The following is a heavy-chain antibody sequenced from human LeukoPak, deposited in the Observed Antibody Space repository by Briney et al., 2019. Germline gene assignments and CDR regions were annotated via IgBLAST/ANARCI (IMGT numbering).Heavy chain of an antibody. CDR2: IYSGGST. CDR3: ARAKTDYYGSGIDY. Sequence: GGSLRLSCAASGFTVSSNYMSWVRQAPGKGLEWVSVIYSGGSTYYADSVKGRFTISRDNSKNTLYLQMNSLRAEDTAVYYCARAKTDYYGSGIDYWGQGTLVTVSS. J-gene: IGHJ4*02. D-gene: IGHD3-10*01. CDR1: GFTVSSNY. V-gene: IGHV3-53*01.